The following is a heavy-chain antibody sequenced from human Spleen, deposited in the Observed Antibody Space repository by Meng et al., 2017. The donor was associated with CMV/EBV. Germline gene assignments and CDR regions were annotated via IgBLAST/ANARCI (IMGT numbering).Heavy chain of an antibody. CDR3: AGGKQDAWELLAY. J-gene: IGHJ4*02. D-gene: IGHD1-26*01. V-gene: IGHV4-4*07. CDR1: GGSISSYY. Sequence: QGQLQQSGPGLVKPSETLSLTCTVSGGSISSYYWSWFRQPAGKGLEWIGRIYASGETNFNPSLKSRLTMSVDTSQNQLSLNLRSVTAADTAVYYCAGGKQDAWELLAYWGQGALVTVSS. CDR2: IYASGET.